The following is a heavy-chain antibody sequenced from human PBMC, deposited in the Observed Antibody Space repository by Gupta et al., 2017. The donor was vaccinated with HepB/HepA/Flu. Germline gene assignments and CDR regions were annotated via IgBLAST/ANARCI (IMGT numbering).Heavy chain of an antibody. J-gene: IGHJ4*02. CDR2: IRHSSGGK. CDR3: AKCLANTVDGDSD. D-gene: IGHD2-21*02. CDR1: GFTFSTSD. Sequence: VQLVESGGYLVQPGGSLRLSCSASGFTFSTSDMNWVRQAPGKGLGWVSYIRHSSGGKYYADSVKGRCTRTRDNARNALYLQMNCLRDEEPAGEDCAKCLANTVDGDSDWGPGTLV. V-gene: IGHV3-48*02.